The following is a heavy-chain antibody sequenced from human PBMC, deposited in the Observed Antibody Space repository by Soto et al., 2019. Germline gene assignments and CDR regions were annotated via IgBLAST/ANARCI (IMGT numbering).Heavy chain of an antibody. CDR1: GFTLSSYE. V-gene: IGHV3-48*03. Sequence: GGSLRLSCAASGFTLSSYEMNLVRQAPGKGLEWVSYISSSGSTIYYAESVKGRFTISRDNAKNSLYLPMNSLRAEEPAVYLCARDSVFTFFGVVPPNWFAPWGQGTLDTVSS. J-gene: IGHJ5*02. CDR2: ISSSGSTI. D-gene: IGHD3-3*01. CDR3: ARDSVFTFFGVVPPNWFAP.